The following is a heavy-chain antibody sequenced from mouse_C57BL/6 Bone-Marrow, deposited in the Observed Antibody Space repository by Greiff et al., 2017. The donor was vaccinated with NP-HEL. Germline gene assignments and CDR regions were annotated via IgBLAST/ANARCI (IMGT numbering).Heavy chain of an antibody. J-gene: IGHJ4*01. CDR1: GFTFSDYG. CDR3: ARIYYGNYVYAMDY. D-gene: IGHD2-1*01. Sequence: EVQLVESGGGLVKPGGSLKLSCAASGFTFSDYGMHWVRQAPEKGLEWVAYISSGSSTIYYADTVKGRFNISRDNAKNTLFLQMTSLRSEDTAMYYCARIYYGNYVYAMDYWGQGTSVTVSS. CDR2: ISSGSSTI. V-gene: IGHV5-17*01.